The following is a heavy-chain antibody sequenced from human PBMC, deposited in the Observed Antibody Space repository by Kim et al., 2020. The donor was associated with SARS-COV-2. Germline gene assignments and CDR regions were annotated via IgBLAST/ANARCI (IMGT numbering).Heavy chain of an antibody. J-gene: IGHJ6*03. Sequence: SETLSLTCTVSGGSLSSSSYYWGWIRQPPGKGLEWIGTAYYIGNTYYNPSLKSRVTISVDTSKNQFSLKLGSVNAADTAVYYCAGHQWYSSGWYVAFYYYYMDVWGKGNTVTVSS. D-gene: IGHD6-19*01. CDR1: GGSLSSSSYY. V-gene: IGHV4-39*01. CDR3: AGHQWYSSGWYVAFYYYYMDV. CDR2: AYYIGNT.